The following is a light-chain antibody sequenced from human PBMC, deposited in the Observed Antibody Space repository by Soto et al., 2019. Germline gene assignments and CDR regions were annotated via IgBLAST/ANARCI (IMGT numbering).Light chain of an antibody. Sequence: DIQMTQSPSTLSASVGDRVTITCRVSQSISPWLAWYQQKPGKAPKLLIYKASSLESGVPSRFSGSGSGTEFTLTISSLQPEDFATYYCQHYNSYPITFGQGTRLEIK. J-gene: IGKJ5*01. CDR3: QHYNSYPIT. V-gene: IGKV1-5*03. CDR2: KAS. CDR1: QSISPW.